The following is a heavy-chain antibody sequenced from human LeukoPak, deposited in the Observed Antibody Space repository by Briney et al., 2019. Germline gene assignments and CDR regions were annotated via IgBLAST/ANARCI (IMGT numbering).Heavy chain of an antibody. V-gene: IGHV3-23*01. D-gene: IGHD3-3*01. CDR2: ITPGGGT. CDR3: AKDYQGYDFWSGYYYPDY. CDR1: EFTFSSYV. J-gene: IGHJ4*02. Sequence: GGSLRLSCAASEFTFSSYVMAWVRQAPGKGLEWVSTITPGGGTYYADSVKGRFTISRDNSKNTLYLQMNSLRAEDTAVYYCAKDYQGYDFWSGYYYPDYWGQGTLVTVSS.